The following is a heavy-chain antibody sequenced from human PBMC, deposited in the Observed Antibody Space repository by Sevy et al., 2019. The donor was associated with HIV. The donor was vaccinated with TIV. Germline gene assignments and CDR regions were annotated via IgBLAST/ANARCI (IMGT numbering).Heavy chain of an antibody. Sequence: SETLSLTCTVSGGSFSSGSYYWSWIRQPPGKGLEWIGYIYYSGRTNYNPSLKSRVTISVDTSKNQFSLKLSSVTAADTAVYYCARYCSSTSCYWGFDPWGQGTLVTVSS. CDR2: IYYSGRT. CDR3: ARYCSSTSCYWGFDP. J-gene: IGHJ5*02. V-gene: IGHV4-61*01. CDR1: GGSFSSGSYY. D-gene: IGHD2-2*01.